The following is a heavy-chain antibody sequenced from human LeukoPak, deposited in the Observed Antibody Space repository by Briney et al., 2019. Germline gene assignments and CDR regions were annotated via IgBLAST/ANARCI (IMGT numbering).Heavy chain of an antibody. V-gene: IGHV4-59*01. CDR2: IYYSGST. D-gene: IGHD6-13*01. Sequence: KSSETLSLTCTVSGGSISSYYWSWIRQPPGRGLEWIGYIYYSGSTNYNPSLKSRVTISVDTSKNQFSLKLSSVTAADTAVYYCARELSWRFDYWGQGTLVTVSS. J-gene: IGHJ4*02. CDR1: GGSISSYY. CDR3: ARELSWRFDY.